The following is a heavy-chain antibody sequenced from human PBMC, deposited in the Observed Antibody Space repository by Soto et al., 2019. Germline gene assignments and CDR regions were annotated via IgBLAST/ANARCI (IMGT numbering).Heavy chain of an antibody. Sequence: PGGSLRLSCIGSGFSVGDYAMSWVRQAPGKGLEWVGVMRSKAFRVTPEYAPCVRGRFTMSRDDSKNLACLQMSRLKTEDTAVYNCNRADMKGHYGRSGLWEGTLAFSDYWGHGTLVTTSS. CDR1: GFSVGDYA. J-gene: IGHJ4*01. CDR2: MRSKAFRVTP. V-gene: IGHV3-49*04. CDR3: NRADMKGHYGRSGLWEGTLAFSDY. D-gene: IGHD3-22*01.